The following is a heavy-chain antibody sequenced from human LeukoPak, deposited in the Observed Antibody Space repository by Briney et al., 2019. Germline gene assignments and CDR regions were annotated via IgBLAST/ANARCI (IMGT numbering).Heavy chain of an antibody. D-gene: IGHD6-13*01. CDR1: GGSFSGYY. CDR3: ARGSSWGRRYYYYMDV. J-gene: IGHJ6*03. CDR2: INHSGST. Sequence: SETLSLTCAVYGGSFSGYYWSWIHQPPGKGLEWIGEINHSGSTNYNPSLKSRVTISVDTSKNQFSLKLSSVTAADTAVYYCARGSSWGRRYYYYMDVWGKGTTVTVSS. V-gene: IGHV4-34*01.